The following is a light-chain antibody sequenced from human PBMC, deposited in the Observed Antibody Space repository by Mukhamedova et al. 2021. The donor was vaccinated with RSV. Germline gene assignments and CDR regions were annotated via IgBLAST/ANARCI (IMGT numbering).Light chain of an antibody. CDR3: QQADSVPLT. V-gene: IGKV1-12*01. Sequence: WYQRRVHGRAPKLLIYFASRLQSGVPSRFSGSGSGTDFTLTISSLEPEDFATYYCQQADSVPLTFGGGTKVEIK. CDR2: FAS. J-gene: IGKJ4*01.